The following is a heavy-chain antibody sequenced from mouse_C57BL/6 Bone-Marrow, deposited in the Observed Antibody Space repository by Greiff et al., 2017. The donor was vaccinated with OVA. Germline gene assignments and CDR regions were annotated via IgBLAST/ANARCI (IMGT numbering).Heavy chain of an antibody. CDR1: GFTFSDYG. J-gene: IGHJ2*01. V-gene: IGHV5-17*01. D-gene: IGHD1-1*01. CDR3: ARTDYYYGSIFDY. Sequence: EVKVEESGGGLVKPGGSLKLSCAASGFTFSDYGMHWVRQAPEKGLEWVAYISSGSSTIYYADTVKGRFTISRDNAKNTLFLQMTSLRSEDTAMYYCARTDYYYGSIFDYWGQGTTLTVSS. CDR2: ISSGSSTI.